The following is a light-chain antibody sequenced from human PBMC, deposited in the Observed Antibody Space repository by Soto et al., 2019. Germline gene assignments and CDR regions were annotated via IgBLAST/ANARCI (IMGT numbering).Light chain of an antibody. CDR2: SNT. J-gene: IGLJ2*01. Sequence: QSVLTQPPSASGTPGQTIVISCSGGTSNIGSHTVNWFQQLPGTAPRLLIYSNTQRPSGVPDRFSGSKSGTSASLAINGLQSQYEGDYYCAAWDDGLNGVVFGGGTKVTVL. CDR1: TSNIGSHT. V-gene: IGLV1-44*01. CDR3: AAWDDGLNGVV.